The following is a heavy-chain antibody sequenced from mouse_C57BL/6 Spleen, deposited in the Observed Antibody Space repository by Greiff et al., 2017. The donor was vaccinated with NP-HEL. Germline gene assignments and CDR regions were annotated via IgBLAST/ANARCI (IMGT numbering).Heavy chain of an antibody. J-gene: IGHJ2*01. CDR3: ATYYGNFFDY. CDR1: GYTFTSYW. CDR2: IDPSDSYT. V-gene: IGHV1-69*01. D-gene: IGHD2-10*01. Sequence: QVQLQQSGAELVMPGASVKLSCKASGYTFTSYWMHWVKQRPGQGLEWIGEIDPSDSYTNYNQKFKGKSTLTVDKSSSTAYMQLSSLTSEDSAVYYCATYYGNFFDYWGQGTTLTVSS.